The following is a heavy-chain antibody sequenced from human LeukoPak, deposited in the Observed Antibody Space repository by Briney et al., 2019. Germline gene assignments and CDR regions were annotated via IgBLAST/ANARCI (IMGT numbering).Heavy chain of an antibody. Sequence: SETLSLTCTVSGGSISSGGYYWGWIRQHPGKGLEWIGYIYYSGRTYYNPSLKSRVTISVDSSKNQFSLKLSSVTAADAAVYYCASARIRGVIYFDYWGRGPWSPSPQ. J-gene: IGHJ4*02. D-gene: IGHD3-10*01. CDR1: GGSISSGGYY. CDR2: IYYSGRT. V-gene: IGHV4-31*03. CDR3: ASARIRGVIYFDY.